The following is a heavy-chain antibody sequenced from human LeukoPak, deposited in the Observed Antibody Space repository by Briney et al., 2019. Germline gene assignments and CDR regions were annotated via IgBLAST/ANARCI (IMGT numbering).Heavy chain of an antibody. CDR2: MSYDGSNE. V-gene: IGHV3-30*04. CDR3: ARGARGSGWRVFDI. J-gene: IGHJ3*02. Sequence: GGSLRLSCAASEFTFNSYAMHWVRQPPGKGLEWVAVMSYDGSNEYYADSVKGRFTISRDNSRNTLYLQMNSLGAEDTAVYYCARGARGSGWRVFDIWGQGTMVTVSS. D-gene: IGHD6-19*01. CDR1: EFTFNSYA.